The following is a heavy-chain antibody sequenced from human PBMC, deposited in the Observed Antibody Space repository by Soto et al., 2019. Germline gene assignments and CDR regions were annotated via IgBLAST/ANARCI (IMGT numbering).Heavy chain of an antibody. J-gene: IGHJ6*02. V-gene: IGHV3-74*01. D-gene: IGHD3-16*01. CDR2: ISSYGSDT. Sequence: EVQLVESGGGLVLPGGSLRLSCAASGFTFSRYWMHCVRQAPGKGLVWVSRISSYGSDTHYADSVKGRFTISRDNAKNTRYLQMNSLRADDTAVYYCASNYAYAEGYYWYGIDFCGQGTTVTVSS. CDR3: ASNYAYAEGYYWYGIDF. CDR1: GFTFSRYW.